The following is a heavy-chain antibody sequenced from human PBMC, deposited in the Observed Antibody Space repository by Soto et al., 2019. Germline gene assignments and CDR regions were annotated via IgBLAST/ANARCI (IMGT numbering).Heavy chain of an antibody. J-gene: IGHJ4*02. Sequence: SETVSLTCAVYGGSFSGYYWSWIRQPPGKGLEWIGEINHSGSTNYNPSLKSRVTISVDTSKNQFSLKLSSVTAADTAVYYCARARDPFKRYSSKLVPYFDYWGQGTLVTVSS. V-gene: IGHV4-34*01. CDR3: ARARDPFKRYSSKLVPYFDY. D-gene: IGHD6-13*01. CDR2: INHSGST. CDR1: GGSFSGYY.